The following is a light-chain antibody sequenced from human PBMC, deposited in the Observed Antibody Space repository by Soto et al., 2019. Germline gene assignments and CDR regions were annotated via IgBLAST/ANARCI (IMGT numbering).Light chain of an antibody. CDR1: HTIGSSY. CDR2: GAS. J-gene: IGKJ1*01. Sequence: EIVLAQSPGTLSLSPGERATLSCRASHTIGSSYLAWYQQKPGQAPRPLIYGASSRATGIPDRFSGSGSGTDFTLTISRLEPEDYAVYYCQQYGHSLWTFGQGTKVDIK. CDR3: QQYGHSLWT. V-gene: IGKV3-20*01.